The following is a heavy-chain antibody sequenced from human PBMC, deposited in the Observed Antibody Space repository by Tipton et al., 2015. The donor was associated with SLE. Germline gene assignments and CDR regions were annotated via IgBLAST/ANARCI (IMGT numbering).Heavy chain of an antibody. V-gene: IGHV3-23*01. Sequence: SLRLSCAASGFTFSSYAMSWVRQAPGKGLEWVSAIRGDGSATFYADSVKGRFTISRDNSKDTLYLQMNSLRAEDTAVYYCALQRGYSYGFDYWGQGTLVTVSS. CDR3: ALQRGYSYGFDY. CDR1: GFTFSSYA. CDR2: IRGDGSAT. J-gene: IGHJ4*02. D-gene: IGHD5-18*01.